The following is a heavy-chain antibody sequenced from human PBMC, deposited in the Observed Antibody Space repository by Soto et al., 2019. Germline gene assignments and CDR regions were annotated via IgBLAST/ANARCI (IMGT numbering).Heavy chain of an antibody. CDR3: VRDRALDSSGHWFDS. V-gene: IGHV4-38-2*02. Sequence: PSETLSLTCAVSGYSISLGYYWGWIRQPPGKGLEWIGSIYHSGSPSYNPSLKSRLSMSLDTSKNQFSLNLTSVTAADTAIYYCVRDRALDSSGHWFDSWGQGTLVTVSS. CDR1: GYSISLGYY. J-gene: IGHJ5*01. D-gene: IGHD6-19*01. CDR2: IYHSGSP.